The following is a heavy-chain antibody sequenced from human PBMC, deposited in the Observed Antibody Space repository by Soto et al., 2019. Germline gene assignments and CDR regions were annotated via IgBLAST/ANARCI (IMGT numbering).Heavy chain of an antibody. Sequence: QLQLQESGPGLVKPSETLSLTCTVSGGSISSSSYYWGWIRQPPGKGLEWIGSIYYSGSTYYNPSLKSRVTISVDTSKNQFSLKLSSVTAADTAVYYCARHGTPNYGDYVWSLAGWAHWGQGTLVTVSS. J-gene: IGHJ4*02. CDR1: GGSISSSSYY. D-gene: IGHD4-17*01. CDR2: IYYSGST. CDR3: ARHGTPNYGDYVWSLAGWAH. V-gene: IGHV4-39*01.